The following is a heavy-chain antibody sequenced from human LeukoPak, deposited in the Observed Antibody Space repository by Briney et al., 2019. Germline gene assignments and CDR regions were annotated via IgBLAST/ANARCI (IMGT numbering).Heavy chain of an antibody. CDR1: GVSISSYY. V-gene: IGHV4-59*08. CDR3: ARYRESYSPFQS. CDR2: IYYGGGI. Sequence: KPAGTLSLTCTVSGVSISSYYLSWVRQAPGKGLEWVGDIYYGGGINYNASLKSRVTISVHTSKNQFCLKPRSVPAAHPPVYYRARYRESYSPFQSWGQGPLVPLSS. D-gene: IGHD3-16*01. J-gene: IGHJ1*01.